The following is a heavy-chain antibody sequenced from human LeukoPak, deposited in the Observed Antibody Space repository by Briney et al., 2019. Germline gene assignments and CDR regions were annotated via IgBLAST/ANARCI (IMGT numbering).Heavy chain of an antibody. CDR2: IYYSGTT. Sequence: SETLSLTCTVSGGSISSYYWSWIRHPPGKGLEWIGYIYYSGTTNYNPSLRSRVAISVDTSKNQFSLKLSSVTAADTAVYYCARGVYIAAAQYGYWGQGTLVTVSS. CDR3: ARGVYIAAAQYGY. D-gene: IGHD6-13*01. V-gene: IGHV4-59*01. CDR1: GGSISSYY. J-gene: IGHJ4*02.